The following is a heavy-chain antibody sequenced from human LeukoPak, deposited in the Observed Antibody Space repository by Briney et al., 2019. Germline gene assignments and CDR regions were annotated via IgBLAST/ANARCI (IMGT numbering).Heavy chain of an antibody. CDR1: GFTFSSCE. J-gene: IGHJ4*02. CDR3: SRDPGGYPDY. Sequence: PGGSLRLSCAASGFTFSSCEMNWVRQAPGKGLEWVSSISSSSSYLYYADSVKGRFTISRDNAKNTLYLQMNSLRAEDTAVYYCSRDPGGYPDYWGQGTLVTVSA. CDR2: ISSSSSYL. V-gene: IGHV3-21*01. D-gene: IGHD5-12*01.